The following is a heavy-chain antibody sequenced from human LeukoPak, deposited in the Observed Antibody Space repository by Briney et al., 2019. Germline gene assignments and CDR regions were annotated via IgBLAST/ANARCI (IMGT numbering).Heavy chain of an antibody. V-gene: IGHV4-38-2*02. J-gene: IGHJ4*02. Sequence: SETLSLTCTVSSYSISSGYYWGWIRQPPGKGLEWIGNIYHSGNTYYKPSLKSRVTMSVDTSKNQFSLKLSSVTAADTAVYYCARVTSRLGVCDYWGQGTLVTVSS. CDR2: IYHSGNT. CDR1: SYSISSGYY. CDR3: ARVTSRLGVCDY. D-gene: IGHD2-8*01.